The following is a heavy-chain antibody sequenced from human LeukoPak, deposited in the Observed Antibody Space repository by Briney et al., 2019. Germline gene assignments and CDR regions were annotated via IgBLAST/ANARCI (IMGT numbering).Heavy chain of an antibody. V-gene: IGHV3-21*01. CDR1: GFTFSSYS. D-gene: IGHD5-18*01. Sequence: GGSLRLSCAASGFTFSSYSMNWVRQAPGKGLEWVSSISSSSSYIYYADSVKGRFTISRDNAKNSLYLQMNSLRAEDTAVYYRARQYSYGFDWFDPWGQGTLVTVSS. J-gene: IGHJ5*02. CDR3: ARQYSYGFDWFDP. CDR2: ISSSSSYI.